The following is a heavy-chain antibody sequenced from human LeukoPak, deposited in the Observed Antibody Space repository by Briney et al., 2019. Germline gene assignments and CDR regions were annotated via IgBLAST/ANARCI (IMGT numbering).Heavy chain of an antibody. J-gene: IGHJ6*02. D-gene: IGHD3-10*01. CDR1: GGTFSSYA. Sequence: ASVKVSCKASGGTFSSYAISWVRQAPGQGLEWMGRIIPILGIANYAQKFQGRVTITADKSTSTAYMELSSLRSEDTAVYYCASPYGSGSYDFYGMDVWGQGTTVTVSS. CDR3: ASPYGSGSYDFYGMDV. CDR2: IIPILGIA. V-gene: IGHV1-69*04.